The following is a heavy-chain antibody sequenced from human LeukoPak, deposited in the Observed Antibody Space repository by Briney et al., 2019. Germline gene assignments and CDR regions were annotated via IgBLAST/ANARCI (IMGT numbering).Heavy chain of an antibody. CDR1: GFTFSSYW. V-gene: IGHV3-7*01. J-gene: IGHJ4*02. CDR3: ARGRYYDFWSGHDY. CDR2: IKQDGSEK. Sequence: GGSLRLSCAASGFTFSSYWMSWVRQAPGKGLEWEANIKQDGSEKYYVDSVKGRFTISRDNAKNSLYLQMNSLRAEDTAVYYCARGRYYDFWSGHDYWGQGTLVTVSS. D-gene: IGHD3-3*01.